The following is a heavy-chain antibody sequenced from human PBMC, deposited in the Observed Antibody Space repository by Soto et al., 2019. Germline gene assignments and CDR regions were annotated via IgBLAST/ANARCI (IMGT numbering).Heavy chain of an antibody. CDR3: ARERVVTATHYYYYGMDV. Sequence: GGSLRLSCAASGFTVSSNYMSWVRQAPGKGLEWVSVIYSGGSTYYADSVKGRFTISRDNSKNTLYLQMNSLRAEDTAVYYCARERVVTATHYYYYGMDVWGQGTTVTVS. D-gene: IGHD2-21*02. CDR1: GFTVSSNY. J-gene: IGHJ6*02. CDR2: IYSGGST. V-gene: IGHV3-53*01.